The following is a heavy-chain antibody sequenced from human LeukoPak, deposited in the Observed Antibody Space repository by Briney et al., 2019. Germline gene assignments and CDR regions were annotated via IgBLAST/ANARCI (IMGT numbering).Heavy chain of an antibody. Sequence: ASVKVSCKASGYTFTGYYMHRVRQAPGQGLEWMGWINPNSGGTNYAQKFQGWVTMTRDTSISTAYMELSRLRSDDTAVYYCARIASPSLIWYYFDYWGQGTLVTVSS. J-gene: IGHJ4*02. CDR2: INPNSGGT. D-gene: IGHD3-16*01. CDR1: GYTFTGYY. V-gene: IGHV1-2*04. CDR3: ARIASPSLIWYYFDY.